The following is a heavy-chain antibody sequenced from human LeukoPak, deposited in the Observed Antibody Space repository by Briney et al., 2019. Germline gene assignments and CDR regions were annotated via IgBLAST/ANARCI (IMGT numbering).Heavy chain of an antibody. V-gene: IGHV3-9*01. CDR3: AKAAGIAVSYSCYFDY. CDR2: ISWNSGSI. CDR1: GFTFDDYA. J-gene: IGHJ4*02. D-gene: IGHD6-13*01. Sequence: GGSLRLSCAASGFTFDDYAMHWVRQAPGKGLEWVSGISWNSGSIGYADSVKGRFTISRDNAKNSLYLQMNSLRAEDTALYYCAKAAGIAVSYSCYFDYWGQGTLVTVSS.